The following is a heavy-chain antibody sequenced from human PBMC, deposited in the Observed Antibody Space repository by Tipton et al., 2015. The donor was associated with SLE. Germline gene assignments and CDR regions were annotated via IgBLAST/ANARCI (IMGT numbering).Heavy chain of an antibody. D-gene: IGHD2-2*01. CDR1: GGSISSGSYY. J-gene: IGHJ4*02. Sequence: TLSLTCTVSGGSISSGSYYWSWIRQPAGKGLEWIGRIYTSGSTNYNPSLKSRISISIDTSKNQFSLILNSVTAADTAVYYCARRQSSSWSHFDYWGQGILVAVSS. CDR2: IYTSGST. V-gene: IGHV4-61*02. CDR3: ARRQSSSWSHFDY.